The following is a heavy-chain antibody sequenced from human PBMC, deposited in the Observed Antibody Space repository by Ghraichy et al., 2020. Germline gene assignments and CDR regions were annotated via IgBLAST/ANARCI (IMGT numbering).Heavy chain of an antibody. CDR1: GVSVSDYY. Sequence: GSLNISCTVSGVSVSDYYWHWVRQPPGKGLEWIGYVYVVGTTNYNPSLQSRVTISLDTSKNQFSLKLTSVTAADTAVYYCAGGGNSVPPASDYWGQGSLVTVSS. CDR3: AGGGNSVPPASDY. CDR2: VYVVGTT. J-gene: IGHJ4*02. D-gene: IGHD4-23*01. V-gene: IGHV4-59*02.